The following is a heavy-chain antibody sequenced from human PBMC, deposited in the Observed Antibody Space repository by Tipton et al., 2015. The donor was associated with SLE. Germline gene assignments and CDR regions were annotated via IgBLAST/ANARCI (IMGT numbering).Heavy chain of an antibody. CDR1: YGSISGYY. CDR2: INHSGST. Sequence: TLSLTCTVSYGSISGYYWSWIRQPPGKGLEWIGEINHSGSTNYNPSLKSRVTISVDTSKNQFSLKLSSVTAADTAVFYCARFGGAWGTFDIWGQGTMVTVSS. CDR3: ARFGGAWGTFDI. D-gene: IGHD3-16*01. V-gene: IGHV4-34*01. J-gene: IGHJ3*02.